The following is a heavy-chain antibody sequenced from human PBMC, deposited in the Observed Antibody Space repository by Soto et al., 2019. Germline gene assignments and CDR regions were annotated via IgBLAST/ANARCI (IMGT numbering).Heavy chain of an antibody. J-gene: IGHJ6*02. CDR3: ARDRDGSGSYYYYYYSMDV. V-gene: IGHV3-48*03. Sequence: LRLSCAASRFTFSSYEMNWVRQAPGKGLEWVSYISSSGSTIYYAVSGKGRFTIARDNAKNSLYLQMNSLRAEATAFYYCARDRDGSGSYYYYYYSMDVWGQGTTVTVS. CDR2: ISSSGSTI. CDR1: RFTFSSYE. D-gene: IGHD3-10*01.